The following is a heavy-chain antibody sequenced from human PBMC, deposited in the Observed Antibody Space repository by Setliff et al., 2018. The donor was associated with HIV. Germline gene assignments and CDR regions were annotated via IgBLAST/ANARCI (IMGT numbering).Heavy chain of an antibody. Sequence: ASVKVSCKASGYTFTSYAIHWVRQAPGQRLEWMGWINAGNGNTKYSQEFQGRVTITRDTSASTAYMELSSLKSEDMAVYYCARQDHSSVNTGSLYAFDVWGQGTMVTVSS. D-gene: IGHD2-8*02. CDR2: INAGNGNT. J-gene: IGHJ3*01. CDR3: ARQDHSSVNTGSLYAFDV. CDR1: GYTFTSYA. V-gene: IGHV1-3*03.